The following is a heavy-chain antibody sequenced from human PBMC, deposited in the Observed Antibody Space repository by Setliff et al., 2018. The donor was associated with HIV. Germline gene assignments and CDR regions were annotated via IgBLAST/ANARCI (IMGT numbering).Heavy chain of an antibody. CDR3: ARLGRGIAVAGTRIDY. Sequence: SETLSLTCTVSGDSISSSSHYWGWIRQSPGKGLEWIVSIYYSGSTYYNSSLKSRVTIFVDTSKNQHSLKLRSVTAADTAVYYCARLGRGIAVAGTRIDYWGRGTLVTVSS. J-gene: IGHJ4*02. CDR1: GDSISSSSHY. CDR2: IYYSGST. D-gene: IGHD6-19*01. V-gene: IGHV4-39*01.